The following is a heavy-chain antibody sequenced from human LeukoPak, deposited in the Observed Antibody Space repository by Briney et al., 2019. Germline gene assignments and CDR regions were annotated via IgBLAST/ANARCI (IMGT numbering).Heavy chain of an antibody. CDR3: ARSYYSVWGSYRLFDY. D-gene: IGHD3-16*02. J-gene: IGHJ4*02. CDR2: INHSGST. Sequence: SETLSLTCTVYGGSFSGYYWSWIRQPPGKGLEWIGEINHSGSTNYNPSLKSRVTISVDTSKNQFSLKLSSVTAADAAVYYCARSYYSVWGSYRLFDYWGQGTLVTVSS. CDR1: GGSFSGYY. V-gene: IGHV4-34*01.